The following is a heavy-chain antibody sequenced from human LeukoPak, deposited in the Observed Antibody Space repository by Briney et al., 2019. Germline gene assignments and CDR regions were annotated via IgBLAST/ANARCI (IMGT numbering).Heavy chain of an antibody. Sequence: GGSLRLSCAASGFTFSAYAMHWVRQAPGKGLEWVAVLSSAGSNTFYADSEKGRFTISKDNSKNTLYLQMNSLSPEDTAVYYCARAHTSGWFYFDYWGQGTLVTVSS. D-gene: IGHD6-19*01. V-gene: IGHV3-30-3*01. J-gene: IGHJ4*02. CDR2: LSSAGSNT. CDR3: ARAHTSGWFYFDY. CDR1: GFTFSAYA.